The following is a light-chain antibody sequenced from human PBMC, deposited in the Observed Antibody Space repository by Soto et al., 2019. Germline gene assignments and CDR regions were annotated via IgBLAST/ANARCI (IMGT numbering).Light chain of an antibody. Sequence: EIVLTQSPGTLSLSPGERATLSCRASQSVISSFLAWYQQKPGQAPRLLIYGASSRATGIPDRFSGSGSGTDFTLTISRLEPEDVAVYYCLQYDSSPLTFGEGTKVEIK. V-gene: IGKV3-20*01. CDR3: LQYDSSPLT. J-gene: IGKJ4*01. CDR1: QSVISSF. CDR2: GAS.